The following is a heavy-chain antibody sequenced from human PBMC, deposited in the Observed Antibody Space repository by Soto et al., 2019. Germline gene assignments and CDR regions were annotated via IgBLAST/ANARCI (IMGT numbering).Heavy chain of an antibody. Sequence: QVQLVQSGAEVKKPGSSVKVSCKASGGTFSTYTIIWVRQAPGQGLEWMGRIIPMLDITNNAQRFQGRVTITADKSTSTAYLELSSLRSEDTVVYYCTLGSWSAETFDIWGRGTMVTVSS. CDR2: IIPMLDIT. D-gene: IGHD6-13*01. J-gene: IGHJ3*02. CDR1: GGTFSTYT. V-gene: IGHV1-69*02. CDR3: TLGSWSAETFDI.